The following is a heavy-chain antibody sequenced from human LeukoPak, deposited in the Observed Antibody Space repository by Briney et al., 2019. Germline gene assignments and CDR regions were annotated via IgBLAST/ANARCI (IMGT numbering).Heavy chain of an antibody. Sequence: SGTLSLTCAVYGGSFSGYYWSWIRQPPGKGLEWIGEINHSGSTNYNPSLKSRVTISVDTSKNQFSLKLSSVTAADTAVYYCARGPKYSGSYYYYYYYYMDVWGKGTTVTVSS. CDR3: ARGPKYSGSYYYYYYYYMDV. CDR2: INHSGST. D-gene: IGHD1-26*01. V-gene: IGHV4-34*01. J-gene: IGHJ6*03. CDR1: GGSFSGYY.